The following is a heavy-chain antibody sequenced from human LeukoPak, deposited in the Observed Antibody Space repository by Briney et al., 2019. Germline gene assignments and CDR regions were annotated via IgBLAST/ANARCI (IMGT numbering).Heavy chain of an antibody. J-gene: IGHJ4*02. Sequence: VASVKVSCKASGGTFSSYAISWVRQAPGQGLEWMGRIIPIFGTANCAQKFQGRVTITTDESTSTAYMELSSLRSEDTAVYYCARGSSGWYTYFDYWGQGTLVTVSS. V-gene: IGHV1-69*05. CDR2: IIPIFGTA. D-gene: IGHD6-19*01. CDR3: ARGSSGWYTYFDY. CDR1: GGTFSSYA.